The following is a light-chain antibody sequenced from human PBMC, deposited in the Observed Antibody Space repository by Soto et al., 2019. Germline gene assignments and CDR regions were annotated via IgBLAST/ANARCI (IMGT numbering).Light chain of an antibody. CDR2: KAS. CDR1: QSIDVW. V-gene: IGKV1-5*03. CDR3: QQYYSEWT. Sequence: DIQMTQSPSTLSAFVGDRVTITYRASQSIDVWLAWYQQKPGKAPKVLMYKASTLESGVPSRFSGSGSGTEFTLTISSLQPDDFATYYCQQYYSEWTFGQGTKVEIK. J-gene: IGKJ1*01.